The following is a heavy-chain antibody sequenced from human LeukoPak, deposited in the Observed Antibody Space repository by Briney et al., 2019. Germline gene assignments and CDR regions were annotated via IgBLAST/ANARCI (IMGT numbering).Heavy chain of an antibody. V-gene: IGHV4-59*12. J-gene: IGHJ5*02. D-gene: IGHD3-3*01. CDR2: IYYSGTT. Sequence: SETLSLTCTVSGGSISNYYWSWIRQPPGKGLEWIGYIYYSGTTNYNPSLKSRVTISVDTSKNQFSLKLSSVTAADTAVYYCARGPRITIFGVVSRRAGWFNPWGQGTLVTVSS. CDR3: ARGPRITIFGVVSRRAGWFNP. CDR1: GGSISNYY.